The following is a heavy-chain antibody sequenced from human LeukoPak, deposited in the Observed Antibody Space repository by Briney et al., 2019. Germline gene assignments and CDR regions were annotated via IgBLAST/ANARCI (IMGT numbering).Heavy chain of an antibody. CDR3: ARAPVATPSEFDY. Sequence: SQTLSLTCTVSGDSISSGGYYWRWIRQHPGKGLEWIGYISYSGNTYYNPPLKSRAAISADTPKNQFSLKLSSTTAADTAVYYCARAPVATPSEFDYWGQGTLVTVSS. CDR1: GDSISSGGYY. D-gene: IGHD5-12*01. CDR2: ISYSGNT. J-gene: IGHJ4*02. V-gene: IGHV4-31*03.